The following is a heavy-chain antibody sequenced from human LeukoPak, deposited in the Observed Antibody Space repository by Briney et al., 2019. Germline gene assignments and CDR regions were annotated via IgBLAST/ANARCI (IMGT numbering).Heavy chain of an antibody. CDR1: GGSISSSSYY. CDR3: ARDLYSSRTDDAFVI. D-gene: IGHD6-13*01. Sequence: SETLSLTCTVSGGSISSSSYYWGWIRQPPGKGLEWIGSIYYSGSTYYNPSLKSRVTISVDTAKNQFSLKLSSVTAADTAVYYCARDLYSSRTDDAFVIWGRGTMVTVSS. J-gene: IGHJ3*02. CDR2: IYYSGST. V-gene: IGHV4-39*07.